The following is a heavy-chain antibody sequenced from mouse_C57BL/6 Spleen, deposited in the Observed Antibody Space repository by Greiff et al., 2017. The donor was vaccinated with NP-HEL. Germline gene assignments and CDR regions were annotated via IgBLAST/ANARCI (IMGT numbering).Heavy chain of an antibody. CDR2: ISSGSSTI. CDR1: GFTFSDYG. V-gene: IGHV5-17*01. J-gene: IGHJ4*01. CDR3: ARDGYSRMDY. D-gene: IGHD2-3*01. Sequence: EVHLVESGGGLVKPGGSLKLSCAASGFTFSDYGMHWVRQAPEKGLEWVAYISSGSSTIYYADTVKGRFTISRDNAKNTLFLQMTSLRSEDTAMYYCARDGYSRMDYWGQGTSVTVSS.